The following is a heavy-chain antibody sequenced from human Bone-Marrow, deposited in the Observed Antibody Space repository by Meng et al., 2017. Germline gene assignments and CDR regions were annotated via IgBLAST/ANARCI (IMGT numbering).Heavy chain of an antibody. CDR3: AKEYVSHSSGYDGFDV. V-gene: IGHV3-48*03. CDR1: GFTFSSYE. D-gene: IGHD3-22*01. J-gene: IGHJ3*01. CDR2: IKSGGNTK. Sequence: GESLKISCAASGFTFSSYEMDWVRQAPGKGLEWIANIKSGGNTKFYADSVKGRFTISRDDAKTPLYLQMNSLRAEDTAIYYCAKEYVSHSSGYDGFDVWGQGTVVTVSS.